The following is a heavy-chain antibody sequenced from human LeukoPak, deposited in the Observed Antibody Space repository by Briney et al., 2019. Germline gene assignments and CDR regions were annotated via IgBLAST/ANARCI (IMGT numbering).Heavy chain of an antibody. CDR1: GASFSEYY. J-gene: IGHJ5*02. CDR2: INHRGST. V-gene: IGHV4-34*01. CDR3: ARGGYYGSGNDFRFDP. D-gene: IGHD3-10*01. Sequence: SETLSLTCAVYGASFSEYYWIWIRQPPGKGLEWIGEINHRGSTNYKPSLKSRVTISVDTSKNQFSLKLSSVTAADTAVYYCARGGYYGSGNDFRFDPWGQGTLVTVSP.